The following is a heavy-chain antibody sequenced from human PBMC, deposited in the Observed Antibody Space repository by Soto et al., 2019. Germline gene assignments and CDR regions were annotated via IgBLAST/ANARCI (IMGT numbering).Heavy chain of an antibody. Sequence: QVQLQESGPGLVKPSETLSLTCTVSGGSISSYYWSWIRQPPGTGLEWIGYIYSSGSTNYNPSLKSRLTISVDTSKNQFSLKLSSVTAADTAVYDCARHSATIECWFDPWGQGTLVTVSS. CDR1: GGSISSYY. D-gene: IGHD1-1*01. CDR3: ARHSATIECWFDP. J-gene: IGHJ5*02. V-gene: IGHV4-59*08. CDR2: IYSSGST.